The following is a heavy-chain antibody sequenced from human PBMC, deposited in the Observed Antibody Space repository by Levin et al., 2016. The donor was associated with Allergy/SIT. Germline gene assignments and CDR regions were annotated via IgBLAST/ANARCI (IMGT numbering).Heavy chain of an antibody. CDR2: IYYSGST. J-gene: IGHJ4*02. D-gene: IGHD2-21*02. Sequence: WIRQPPGKGLEWIGYIYYSGSTYYNPSLKSRVTISVDTSKNQFSLKLSSVTAADTAVYYCARDKGGTCGGDCRGVWGYWGQGTLVTVSS. V-gene: IGHV4-31*02. CDR3: ARDKGGTCGGDCRGVWGY.